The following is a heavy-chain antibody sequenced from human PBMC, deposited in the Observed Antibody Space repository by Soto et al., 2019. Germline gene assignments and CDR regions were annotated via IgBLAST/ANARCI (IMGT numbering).Heavy chain of an antibody. CDR2: INAYNGNT. D-gene: IGHD3-10*01. J-gene: IGHJ6*02. Sequence: ASVKVSCKASGYRFTSYGIGWVRQAPGQGLEWMGWINAYNGNTNYAQNLQGRVTLTTDTSTSTAYMELRSLRSNDTAVYYCATGRGLYYYYGMDVWGQGTTVTVSS. V-gene: IGHV1-18*01. CDR1: GYRFTSYG. CDR3: ATGRGLYYYYGMDV.